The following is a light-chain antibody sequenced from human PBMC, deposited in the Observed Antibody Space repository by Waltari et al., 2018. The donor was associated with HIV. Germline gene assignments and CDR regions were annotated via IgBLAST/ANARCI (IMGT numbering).Light chain of an antibody. Sequence: SFELTQPSSVSVSPGHTASITCSGHKLGDKYACWYQQRPGQSPLLVIYQYNKRPSGIPERFSGSNSGDTATLTLSGTQAVDDADYYCQAWDSSRPVFGGGTKLTVL. J-gene: IGLJ2*01. CDR2: QYN. V-gene: IGLV3-1*01. CDR3: QAWDSSRPV. CDR1: KLGDKY.